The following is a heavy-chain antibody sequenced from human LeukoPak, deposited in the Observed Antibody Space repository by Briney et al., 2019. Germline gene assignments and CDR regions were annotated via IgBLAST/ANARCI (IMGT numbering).Heavy chain of an antibody. CDR3: ASGCRVFGVVRGPYYYYYMDV. V-gene: IGHV4-61*02. CDR2: IYASGTT. CDR1: GGSISSGSYC. J-gene: IGHJ6*03. Sequence: PSETLSLTRTVSGGSISSGSYCWSWIRQPAGKGLEWIGRIYASGTTNYNPSRKSRVTISVATSKNQFSLKLSSVTAADTAVYYCASGCRVFGVVRGPYYYYYMDVWGKGTTVTVSS. D-gene: IGHD3-3*01.